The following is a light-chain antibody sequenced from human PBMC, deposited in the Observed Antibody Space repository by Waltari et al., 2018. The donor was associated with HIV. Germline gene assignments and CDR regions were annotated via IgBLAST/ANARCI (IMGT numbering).Light chain of an antibody. J-gene: IGLJ1*01. CDR2: DVT. Sequence: QSAPPQPASVSGSPGHPLTISCTGTSSYAGGYKYFSWYQQYPGKAPKLIIYDVTNRPSGVSNRFSGSKSGNTASLTISGLQAEDEADYYCCSYTSSITGRVFGTGTKVTVL. V-gene: IGLV2-14*03. CDR3: CSYTSSITGRV. CDR1: SSYAGGYKY.